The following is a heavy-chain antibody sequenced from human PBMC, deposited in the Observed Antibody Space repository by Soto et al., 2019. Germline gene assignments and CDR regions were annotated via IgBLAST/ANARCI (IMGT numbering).Heavy chain of an antibody. CDR3: AKDATRTNGWYHFDY. CDR1: RFTFSYFS. D-gene: IGHD6-19*01. J-gene: IGHJ4*02. V-gene: IGHV3-23*01. CDR2: LNDRGDTT. Sequence: LRLSCAASRFTFSYFSMGWVRQAPWKGLEWVSVLNDRGDTTYYTDSVKGRFTISRDNSKNTLYLQMNSLRAEDTAVYYCAKDATRTNGWYHFDYWGQGALVTVSS.